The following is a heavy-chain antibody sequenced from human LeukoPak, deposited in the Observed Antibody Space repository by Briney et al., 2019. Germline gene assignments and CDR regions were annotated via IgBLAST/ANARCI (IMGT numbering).Heavy chain of an antibody. V-gene: IGHV3-30-3*01. CDR1: GFTFSSYE. D-gene: IGHD3-22*01. CDR2: ISYDGTNQ. CDR3: ARVLRDYYDSSGDSHYFDY. J-gene: IGHJ4*02. Sequence: HPGGSLRLSCAASGFTFSSYEMNWVRQAPGKGLEWVAFISYDGTNQYYADSVKGRFTISRDNSKNTLYLQMNSLRAEDTAVYYCARVLRDYYDSSGDSHYFDYWGQGTLVTVSS.